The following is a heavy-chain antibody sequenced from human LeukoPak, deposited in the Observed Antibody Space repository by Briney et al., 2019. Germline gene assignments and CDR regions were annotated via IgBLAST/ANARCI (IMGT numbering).Heavy chain of an antibody. D-gene: IGHD2-15*01. V-gene: IGHV3-53*01. CDR1: GFTVSTNY. J-gene: IGHJ4*02. CDR3: ANDEGCSGDNCYSGSQLIGH. Sequence: GALRLSCAVAGFTVSTNYMSWVRQAPGEGLEWVSVLYSGGSTFYADSVKGRFTISRDNSKNTLYLQMNSLRVEDTAIYYCANDEGCSGDNCYSGSQLIGHWGQGTLVTVSS. CDR2: LYSGGST.